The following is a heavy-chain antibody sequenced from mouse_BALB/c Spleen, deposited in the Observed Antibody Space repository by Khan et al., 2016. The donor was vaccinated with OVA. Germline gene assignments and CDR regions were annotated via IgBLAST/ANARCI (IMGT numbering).Heavy chain of an antibody. D-gene: IGHD1-1*01. CDR3: VNRGSSSGGFTY. V-gene: IGHV1-7*01. J-gene: IGHJ3*01. CDR1: GYTFTSYW. Sequence: QVQLKQSGSELAKPGASVKMSCKASGYTFTSYWMHWVKQRPGQGLEWIGYINPATDYTEYNQKFKNKATLTADKSSSTAYMQLNSLTSEDSAVYYCVNRGSSSGGFTYWGQGTPVTVSA. CDR2: INPATDYT.